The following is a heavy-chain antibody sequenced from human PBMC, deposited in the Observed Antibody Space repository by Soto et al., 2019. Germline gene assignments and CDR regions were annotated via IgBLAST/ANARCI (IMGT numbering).Heavy chain of an antibody. CDR1: GYTFNSFW. V-gene: IGHV5-51*01. CDR2: MFPWTSDT. D-gene: IGHD1-7*01. Sequence: GESLKISCQGSGYTFNSFWIGWVRQMPGEGLEWMGLMFPWTSDTRYSPSFQGHVSISVDRSTGTGYLQWNSLKASDTAMYYCVTTRDGTTFFPHWGQGTLVTVSS. CDR3: VTTRDGTTFFPH. J-gene: IGHJ4*02.